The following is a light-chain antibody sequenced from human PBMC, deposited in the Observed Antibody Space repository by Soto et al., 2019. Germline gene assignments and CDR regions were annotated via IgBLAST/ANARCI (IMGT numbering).Light chain of an antibody. V-gene: IGKV3-20*01. CDR1: QNLRSS. CDR2: GAS. CDR3: QQYGSSPTWT. Sequence: VMTQSPATLSVSPGERATLSCRASQNLRSSLAWYQQKPGQAPRLLIYGASTRATGIPDRFSGSGSGTDFTLTISRLEPEDSAVYYCQQYGSSPTWTFGQGTKVDIK. J-gene: IGKJ1*01.